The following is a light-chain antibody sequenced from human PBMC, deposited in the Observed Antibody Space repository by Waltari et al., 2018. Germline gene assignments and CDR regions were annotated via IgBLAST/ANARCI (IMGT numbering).Light chain of an antibody. CDR1: SSTIGSNP. V-gene: IGLV1-44*01. CDR3: AAWDDSLNGSYWV. CDR2: SNN. Sequence: QSVLTQPPSASGTPAQRVTISCSGSSSTIGSNPVHWSPQLPGPAPKLPLYSNNQRPSGVPDRFSCSKSGTSASLAISGLQSEDEADYYCAAWDDSLNGSYWVFGGGTKLTVL. J-gene: IGLJ3*02.